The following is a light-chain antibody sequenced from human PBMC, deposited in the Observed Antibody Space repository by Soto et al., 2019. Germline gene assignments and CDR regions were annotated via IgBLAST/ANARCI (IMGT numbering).Light chain of an antibody. CDR3: QPYGRAPMFT. Sequence: EIVLTQSPGTLSLSPGERATLSCRASQSVSSNYLAWYQQKPGQAPRLLIYGASRGAAGIPDRFSGSGSGTDFPLTISRLEPGDFAVDFCQPYGRAPMFTFGPGTKLEIK. J-gene: IGKJ2*01. CDR1: QSVSSNY. CDR2: GAS. V-gene: IGKV3-20*01.